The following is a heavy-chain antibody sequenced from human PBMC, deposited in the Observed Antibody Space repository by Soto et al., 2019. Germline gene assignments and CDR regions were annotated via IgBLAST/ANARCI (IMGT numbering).Heavy chain of an antibody. CDR3: SRGRDPHKGGRS. D-gene: IGHD1-26*01. Sequence: SETLSLTCTVSGGSISSSSYYWGWIRQPPGKGLEWIGSIYYSGSTYYNPSLKSRVTISVDTSKNQFSLKLSSVTAADTAVYLCSRGRDPHKGGRSWGQGTLVTVSS. V-gene: IGHV4-39*01. J-gene: IGHJ4*02. CDR1: GGSISSSSYY. CDR2: IYYSGST.